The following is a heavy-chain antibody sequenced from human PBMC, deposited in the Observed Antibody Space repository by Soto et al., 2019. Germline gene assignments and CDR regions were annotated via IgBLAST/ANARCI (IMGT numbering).Heavy chain of an antibody. V-gene: IGHV3-33*01. CDR3: ARHQTAPDY. D-gene: IGHD2-21*02. J-gene: IGHJ4*02. Sequence: VQLVESGGGVVQPGRSLRLSCAASGFTFSSYGMHWVRQAPGKGLEWVAVIWYDGSNKYYADSVKGRFTISRDNSKNTLYLQMNSLRAEDTAVYYCARHQTAPDYWGQGTLVTVSS. CDR1: GFTFSSYG. CDR2: IWYDGSNK.